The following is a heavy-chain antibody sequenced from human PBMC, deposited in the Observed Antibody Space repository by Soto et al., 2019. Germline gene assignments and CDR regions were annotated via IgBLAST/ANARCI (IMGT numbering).Heavy chain of an antibody. CDR2: ISYDGSNK. CDR3: AKGAYYDFWSGYYTRRYYGMDV. Sequence: QVQLVESGGGVVQPGRSLRLSCAASGFTFSSYGMHWVRQAPGKGLEWVAVISYDGSNKYYADSVKGRFTISRDNSKNTLYLQMNSLRAEDTAVYYCAKGAYYDFWSGYYTRRYYGMDVWGQGTTVTVSS. J-gene: IGHJ6*02. D-gene: IGHD3-3*01. V-gene: IGHV3-30*18. CDR1: GFTFSSYG.